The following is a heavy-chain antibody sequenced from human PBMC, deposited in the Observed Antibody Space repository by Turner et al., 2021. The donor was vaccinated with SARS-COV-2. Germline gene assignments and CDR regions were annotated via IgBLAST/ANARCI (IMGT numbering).Heavy chain of an antibody. D-gene: IGHD4-17*01. CDR2: IYYSGST. CDR1: GGSISIGGYY. V-gene: IGHV4-31*03. CDR3: ARDYGGNSNYFDY. Sequence: QVQLQDSGPGLVKPSQTLSLTCTVSGGSISIGGYYWSWIRQHPGKGLEWIGYIYYSGSTYYNPSLKSRVTISVDTSKNQFSLKLSSVTAADTAVYYCARDYGGNSNYFDYWGQGTLVTVSS. J-gene: IGHJ4*02.